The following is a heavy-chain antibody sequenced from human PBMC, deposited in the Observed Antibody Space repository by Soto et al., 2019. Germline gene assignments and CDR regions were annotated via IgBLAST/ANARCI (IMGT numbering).Heavy chain of an antibody. CDR3: ARDDSSSWYGLGWFDP. J-gene: IGHJ5*02. CDR1: GGSISSYY. V-gene: IGHV4-4*07. Sequence: QVQLQESGPGLVKPSETLSLTCTVSGGSISSYYWSWIRQPAGKGLEWIGRIYTSGSTNYNPSLKSRVTMSVDTSKNQFSLKLSSVTAADTAVYYCARDDSSSWYGLGWFDPWGQGTLVTVSS. D-gene: IGHD6-13*01. CDR2: IYTSGST.